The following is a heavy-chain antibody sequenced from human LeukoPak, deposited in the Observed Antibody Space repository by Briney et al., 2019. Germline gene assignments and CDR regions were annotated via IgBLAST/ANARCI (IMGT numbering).Heavy chain of an antibody. D-gene: IGHD6-13*01. J-gene: IGHJ4*02. CDR3: ARGRSSSWYKEGDY. Sequence: ASVKVSCKASGYTFTSYDINWVRQATGQGLAWMGWMNPNSGNTGYAQKFQGRVTMTRNTSISTAYMELSSLRSEDTAVYYCARGRSSSWYKEGDYWGQGTLVTVSS. CDR1: GYTFTSYD. V-gene: IGHV1-8*01. CDR2: MNPNSGNT.